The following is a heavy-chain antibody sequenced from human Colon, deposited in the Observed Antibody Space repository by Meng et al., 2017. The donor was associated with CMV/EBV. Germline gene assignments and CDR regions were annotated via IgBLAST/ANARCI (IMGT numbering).Heavy chain of an antibody. CDR3: ARGLGSGYYFYRWFDP. V-gene: IGHV4-34*01. CDR1: VVSFIGYY. D-gene: IGHD3-22*01. J-gene: IGHJ5*02. Sequence: SVVSFIGYYWTWIRQPPGKGLEWIGEINHGGDTNYNPALKSRISMSVDASKNQFSLNLRSVTAADTAVYYCARGLGSGYYFYRWFDPWGQGTLVTVSS. CDR2: INHGGDT.